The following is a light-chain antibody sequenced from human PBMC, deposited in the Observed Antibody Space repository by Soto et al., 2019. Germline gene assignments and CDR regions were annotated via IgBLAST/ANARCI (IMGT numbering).Light chain of an antibody. Sequence: EILLAQSSATLSLSPGARAALSCRASQSVDSTLAWYLQKPGQAPRLLIYGASTRATGIPARFSGSGSGTKFTLTISSLQSEDFAVYYCQQYNNWPWTFGQGTKVDNK. V-gene: IGKV3-15*01. CDR3: QQYNNWPWT. CDR2: GAS. J-gene: IGKJ1*01. CDR1: QSVDST.